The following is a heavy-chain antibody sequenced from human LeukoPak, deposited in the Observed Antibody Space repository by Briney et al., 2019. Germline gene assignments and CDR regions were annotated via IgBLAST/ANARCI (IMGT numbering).Heavy chain of an antibody. V-gene: IGHV3-74*01. Sequence: QTGGSLILSCAVSGLSFSNYWMHWVRQAPGKGLVWVARTNLHGTTVDYADSVKGRFTISRDNAKNTLFLQMNSLRAEDTAVYYCASGYTYVRLGDHWGQGTLVTVSS. CDR1: GLSFSNYW. D-gene: IGHD5-18*01. CDR2: TNLHGTTV. J-gene: IGHJ4*02. CDR3: ASGYTYVRLGDH.